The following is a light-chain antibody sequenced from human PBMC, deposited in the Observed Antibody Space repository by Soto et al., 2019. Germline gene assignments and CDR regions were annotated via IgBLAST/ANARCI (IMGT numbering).Light chain of an antibody. J-gene: IGLJ2*01. Sequence: QSALTQPTSASGSLGQSVTISCTGTSSDVGAYNYVSWYQQHPDRAPKVIIYEVSQRPSGVPDRFSGSKSGNTASLTVSGLQAEDEADYYCSSNTGNNNFVVFGGGTKLTVL. V-gene: IGLV2-8*01. CDR3: SSNTGNNNFVV. CDR2: EVS. CDR1: SSDVGAYNY.